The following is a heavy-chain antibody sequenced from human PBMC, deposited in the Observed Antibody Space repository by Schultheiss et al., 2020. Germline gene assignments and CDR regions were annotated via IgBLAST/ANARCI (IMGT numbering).Heavy chain of an antibody. D-gene: IGHD6-19*01. V-gene: IGHV3-33*08. CDR3: ASGWQDFDY. J-gene: IGHJ4*02. CDR1: GFTFSIYG. Sequence: GGSLRLSCAASGFTFSIYGMHWVRQAPGKGLEWVAVIWYDGSNKYYADSVKGRFTISRDNSKNTLYLQMNSLRAEDTAVYYCASGWQDFDYWGQGTLVTVAS. CDR2: IWYDGSNK.